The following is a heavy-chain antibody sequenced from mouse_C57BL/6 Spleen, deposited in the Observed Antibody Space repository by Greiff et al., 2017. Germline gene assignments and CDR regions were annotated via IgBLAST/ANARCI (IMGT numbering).Heavy chain of an antibody. CDR3: AREADGYYTWFAY. CDR2: RNYDGSST. J-gene: IGHJ3*01. Sequence: EVQGVESEGGLVQPGSSMNLSCTASGFTFSDYYMAWVRQVPEKGLEWVSTRNYDGSSTYYLDSLKSRFIISRDNAKNILYLQMSSPKSEDTATYYCAREADGYYTWFAYWGQGTLVTVSA. CDR1: GFTFSDYY. D-gene: IGHD2-3*01. V-gene: IGHV5-16*01.